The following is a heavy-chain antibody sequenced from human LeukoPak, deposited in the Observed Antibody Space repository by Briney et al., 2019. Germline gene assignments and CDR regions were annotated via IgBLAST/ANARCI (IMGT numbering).Heavy chain of an antibody. CDR2: TSYDGSNK. CDR1: GFTFSSYA. Sequence: GGSLRLSCAASGFTFSSYAMHWVRQAPGKGLEWVAVTSYDGSNKYYADSVKGRFTISRDNSKNTLYLQMNSLRAEDTAVYYCAREVYDILTGYHGYFDYWGQGTLVTVSS. D-gene: IGHD3-9*01. J-gene: IGHJ4*02. V-gene: IGHV3-30*04. CDR3: AREVYDILTGYHGYFDY.